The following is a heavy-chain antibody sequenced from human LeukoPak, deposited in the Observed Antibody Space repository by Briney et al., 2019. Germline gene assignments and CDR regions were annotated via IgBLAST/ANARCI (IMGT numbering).Heavy chain of an antibody. D-gene: IGHD3-22*01. CDR2: ISGSGGST. Sequence: GGSLRLSCAASGFTFSSYAMSWVRQAPGKGLEWVSAISGSGGSTYYADSVKGRFTISRDNAKNSLFLQMNSLRAEDTAVYYCASGGMFITVYWGQGTLVTVSS. V-gene: IGHV3-23*01. J-gene: IGHJ4*02. CDR3: ASGGMFITVY. CDR1: GFTFSSYA.